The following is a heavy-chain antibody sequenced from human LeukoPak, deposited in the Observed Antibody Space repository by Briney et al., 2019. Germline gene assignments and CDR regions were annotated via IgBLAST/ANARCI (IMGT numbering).Heavy chain of an antibody. V-gene: IGHV3-74*01. CDR3: ARVGYSSSWYPFDY. CDR1: GFTFSSNW. Sequence: PGGSLRLSCAASGFTFSSNWMHWVRQAPGKGLVWVSRINSDGSSTSYADSVKGRFTISRDNAKNTLYLQMNSLRAEDTAVYYCARVGYSSSWYPFDYWGQGTLVTVSS. CDR2: INSDGSST. D-gene: IGHD6-13*01. J-gene: IGHJ4*02.